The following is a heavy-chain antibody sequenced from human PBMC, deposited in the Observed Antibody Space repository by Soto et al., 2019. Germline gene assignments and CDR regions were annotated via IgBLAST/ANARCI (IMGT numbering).Heavy chain of an antibody. J-gene: IGHJ4*02. CDR2: ISGSGGST. Sequence: GGSLRLSCAASGFTFSSYAMSWVRQAPGKGLEWVSAISGSGGSTYYADSVKSRFTISRDNSKNTLYLQMNSLRAEDTAVYYCAKATPWELLAEYYFDYWGQGTLVTVSS. V-gene: IGHV3-23*01. CDR3: AKATPWELLAEYYFDY. D-gene: IGHD1-26*01. CDR1: GFTFSSYA.